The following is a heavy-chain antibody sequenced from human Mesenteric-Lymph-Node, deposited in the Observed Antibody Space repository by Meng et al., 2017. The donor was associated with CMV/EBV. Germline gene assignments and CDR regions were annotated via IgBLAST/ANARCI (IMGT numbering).Heavy chain of an antibody. CDR3: ARVGEGVATNKYLDY. V-gene: IGHV3-9*01. J-gene: IGHJ4*02. CDR2: ISWNSGSI. D-gene: IGHD5-24*01. CDR1: GFTFDDYA. Sequence: GGSLRLSCAASGFTFDDYAMHWVRQAPGKGLEWVSGISWNSGSIGYADSVKGRFTISRDNAKNSLYLQMNSLRAEDRAVYYCARVGEGVATNKYLDYWGRGTLVTVSS.